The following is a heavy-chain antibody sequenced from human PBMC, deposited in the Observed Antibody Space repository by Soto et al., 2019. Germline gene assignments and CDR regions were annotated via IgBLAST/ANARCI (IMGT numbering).Heavy chain of an antibody. J-gene: IGHJ5*02. V-gene: IGHV4-34*01. D-gene: IGHD3-10*01. CDR3: ARGEYGQYDGYNWFEP. CDR2: VCPGGRT. Sequence: QLRLHQWGAGLVSPSETLSLTCAVYGGSFNIYCWRWLRQPPGNGLEWIGDVCPGGRTNYSPSLKREVRIALEWSKNQFSMSQTSVTVADTTVYFCARGEYGQYDGYNWFEPWRQGHLVIVAS. CDR1: GGSFNIYC.